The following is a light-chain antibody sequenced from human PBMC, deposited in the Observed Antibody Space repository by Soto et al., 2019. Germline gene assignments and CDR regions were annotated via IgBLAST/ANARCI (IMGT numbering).Light chain of an antibody. V-gene: IGLV2-14*03. CDR1: SSDIGGYNY. Sequence: QSALTQPASVSGSPGQSITISCTGTSSDIGGYNYVSWYQQHPGKAPKLMIYDVTNRPSGVSSRFSGSKSGNTASLTISGLQAEDEADYYCTSYTTSSTLAVFGGGTKVTVL. CDR2: DVT. CDR3: TSYTTSSTLAV. J-gene: IGLJ3*02.